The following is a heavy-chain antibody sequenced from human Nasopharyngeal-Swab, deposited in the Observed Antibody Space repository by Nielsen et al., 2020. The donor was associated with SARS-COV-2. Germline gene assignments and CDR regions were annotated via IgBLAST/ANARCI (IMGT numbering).Heavy chain of an antibody. J-gene: IGHJ6*03. V-gene: IGHV3-49*03. CDR2: IRSKVYGGTT. D-gene: IGHD6-6*01. CDR1: GFTFGDYT. Sequence: GESLKISCTASGFTFGDYTMNWFRQAPGKGLEWVGFIRSKVYGGTTDYAASVRGRFTISRDDSKNIAYLQMNSLKTEDTAVYYCTRQGSSSSLYYYYMDVWGKGTTVTVSS. CDR3: TRQGSSSSLYYYYMDV.